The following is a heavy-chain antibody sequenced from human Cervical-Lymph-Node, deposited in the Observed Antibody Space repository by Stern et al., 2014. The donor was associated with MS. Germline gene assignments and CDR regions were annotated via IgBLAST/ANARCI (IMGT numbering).Heavy chain of an antibody. CDR2: IYHSGTT. Sequence: QLQLQESGSRLVKPSQTLSLTCAVSGASLSSGHYSWGWLRQPPGKGLEWIGHIYHSGTTAYNPSLKNRVTISIQRSKNQFALRLDSVAAADAAVYYCARSPDYSNTGWFDPWGQGTLVIVS. CDR3: ARSPDYSNTGWFDP. D-gene: IGHD4-11*01. CDR1: GASLSSGHYS. V-gene: IGHV4-30-2*01. J-gene: IGHJ5*02.